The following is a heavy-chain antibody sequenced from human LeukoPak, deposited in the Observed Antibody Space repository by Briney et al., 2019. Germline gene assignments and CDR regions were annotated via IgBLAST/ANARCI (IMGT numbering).Heavy chain of an antibody. V-gene: IGHV3-64*01. J-gene: IGHJ3*02. CDR3: AREIRLRPYYYGSGSYYNPASFDI. Sequence: GGSLRLSCAASGFTFSSYAMHWVRQAPGKGLEYVSAISSNGGSTYYANSVKGRFTISRDNSKNTLYPQMGSLRAEDMAVYYCAREIRLRPYYYGSGSYYNPASFDIWGQGTMVTVSS. CDR1: GFTFSSYA. CDR2: ISSNGGST. D-gene: IGHD3-10*01.